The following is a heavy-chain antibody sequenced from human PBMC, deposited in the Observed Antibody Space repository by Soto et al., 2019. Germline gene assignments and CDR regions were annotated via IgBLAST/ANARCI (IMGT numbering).Heavy chain of an antibody. CDR2: ISSSSSYI. Sequence: GGSLRLSCAAFGFTFSSFSMNWVRQAPGKGLEWVSSISSSSSYIYYADSVKGRFTISRDNAKNSLYLQMNSLRAEDTAVYYCARDPTAVTSRFDPWGQGTLVTVSS. J-gene: IGHJ5*02. CDR3: ARDPTAVTSRFDP. D-gene: IGHD4-4*01. V-gene: IGHV3-21*01. CDR1: GFTFSSFS.